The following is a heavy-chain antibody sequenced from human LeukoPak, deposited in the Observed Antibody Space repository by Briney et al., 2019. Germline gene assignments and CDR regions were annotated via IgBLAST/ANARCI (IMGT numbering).Heavy chain of an antibody. CDR1: GFTFSSYS. V-gene: IGHV3-21*01. D-gene: IGHD3-3*01. Sequence: GGXXRLSCAASGFTFSSYSMNWVRQAPGKGLEWVSSISSSSSYIYYADSVKGRFTISRDNAKNSLYLQMNSLRAEDTAVYYCARGPSNSVFWSGYPYYFDYWGQGTLVTVSS. CDR2: ISSSSSYI. J-gene: IGHJ4*02. CDR3: ARGPSNSVFWSGYPYYFDY.